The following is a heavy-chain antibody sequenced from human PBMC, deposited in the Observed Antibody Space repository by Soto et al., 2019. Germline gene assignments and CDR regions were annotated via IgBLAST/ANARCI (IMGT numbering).Heavy chain of an antibody. Sequence: QVQLVESGGGVVQPGRSLRLSCAASGFTCSSYAMHWVRQAPGKGLEWVAVISYDGSNKYYADSVKGRFTISRDNSKNTLYLQMNSLRAEDTAVYYCARDLSVVVTTVAYWGQGTLVTVSS. CDR3: ARDLSVVVTTVAY. V-gene: IGHV3-30-3*01. J-gene: IGHJ4*02. CDR2: ISYDGSNK. D-gene: IGHD2-21*02. CDR1: GFTCSSYA.